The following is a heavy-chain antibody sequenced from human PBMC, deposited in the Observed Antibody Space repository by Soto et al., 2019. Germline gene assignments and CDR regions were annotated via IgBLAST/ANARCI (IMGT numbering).Heavy chain of an antibody. Sequence: EVQLLESGGGLVQPGGSLRLSCAASGFPFSDHAMSWVRQAPGKGLEWVSAITGSGDTTYYADSVKGRFTISRDNSKSTLYLQMISLRAEDTAVYYCAKDLYVQPPSGWFDPWGQGTVVTVSS. D-gene: IGHD1-26*01. CDR2: ITGSGDTT. CDR1: GFPFSDHA. CDR3: AKDLYVQPPSGWFDP. V-gene: IGHV3-23*01. J-gene: IGHJ5*02.